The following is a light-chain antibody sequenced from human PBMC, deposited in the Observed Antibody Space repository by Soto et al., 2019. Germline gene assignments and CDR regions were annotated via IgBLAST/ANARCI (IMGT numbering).Light chain of an antibody. CDR2: AAS. Sequence: DIQMTQSPSSVSASVGDRVTITCRASQSISSYLNWYQQKPGKAPKLLIYAASSLQSGVPSRFSGSGSGTDFTLTISSLQPEDFATYYCQQSYSTPPFGQGTKLEIK. CDR1: QSISSY. V-gene: IGKV1-39*01. J-gene: IGKJ2*01. CDR3: QQSYSTPP.